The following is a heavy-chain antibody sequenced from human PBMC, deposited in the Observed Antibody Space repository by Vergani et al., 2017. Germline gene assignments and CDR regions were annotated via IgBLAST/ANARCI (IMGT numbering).Heavy chain of an antibody. Sequence: LEESGGGSVKPGGSLRLSCAASGFKFSDHYMSWVRQAPGKGLEWVSHISPGASTVSYTDSVTGRFTVSRDNDNNSLTLDMTTLRVEDTAVYYCAKNPGVSTAGHYYAMDVGGQGTTVTVSS. CDR1: GFKFSDHY. CDR3: AKNPGVSTAGHYYAMDV. D-gene: IGHD2-8*01. V-gene: IGHV3-11*01. CDR2: ISPGASTV. J-gene: IGHJ6*02.